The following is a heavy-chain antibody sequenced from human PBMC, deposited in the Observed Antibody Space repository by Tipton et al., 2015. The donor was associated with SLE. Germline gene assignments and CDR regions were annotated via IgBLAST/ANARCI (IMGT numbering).Heavy chain of an antibody. CDR2: IYYSGST. V-gene: IGHV4-59*01. Sequence: TLSLTCTVSGGSISSYYWSWIRQPPGKGLEWIGYIYYSGSTNYNPSLKSRVTISVNTSKNQFSLKRSAVTPSDTAVYYCARVRGLGYFQHGGQGPLVTVSS. CDR3: ARVRGLGYFQH. CDR1: GGSISSYY. J-gene: IGHJ1*01. D-gene: IGHD3-10*01.